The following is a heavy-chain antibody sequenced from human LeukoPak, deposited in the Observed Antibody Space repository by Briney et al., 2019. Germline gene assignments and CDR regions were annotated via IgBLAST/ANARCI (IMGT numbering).Heavy chain of an antibody. Sequence: SETLSLTCTVSGGSLSSGGYYWGWIRKPPGMGLEWIGSIYYCGSTYYTPSLKSRFNISVDTSKSQFALNLTSVTAADTAVYYCARVSSARNGFDYWGQGTLVTVSS. J-gene: IGHJ4*02. D-gene: IGHD1-14*01. CDR2: IYYCGST. V-gene: IGHV4-31*03. CDR1: GGSLSSGGYY. CDR3: ARVSSARNGFDY.